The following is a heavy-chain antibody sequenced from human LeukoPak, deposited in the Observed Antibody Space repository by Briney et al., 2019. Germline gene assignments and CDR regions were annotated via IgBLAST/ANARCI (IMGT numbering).Heavy chain of an antibody. D-gene: IGHD5-12*01. J-gene: IGHJ4*02. V-gene: IGHV1-2*02. CDR1: GYTFTGYY. CDR2: INPNSGGT. Sequence: ASVKVSCKASGYTFTGYYMHWVRQAPGQGLEWMGWINPNSGGTNYAQKFQGRVTMTRDTSISTAYMELSRLRSDDTAVYYCARERGYDYGDFDYWGQGTLVTVSS. CDR3: ARERGYDYGDFDY.